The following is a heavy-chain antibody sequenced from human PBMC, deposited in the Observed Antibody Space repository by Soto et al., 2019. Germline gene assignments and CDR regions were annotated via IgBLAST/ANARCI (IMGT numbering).Heavy chain of an antibody. V-gene: IGHV3-15*01. D-gene: IGHD1-26*01. J-gene: IGHJ4*02. CDR2: IKSKTDGGTT. CDR3: TTAGIVGASGPFDY. Sequence: GGSLRLSCAASGFTFSNAWMSWVRQAPGKGLEWVGRIKSKTDGGTTDYAAPVKGRFTISRDDSKNTLYLQMNSLKTEDTAVYYCTTAGIVGASGPFDYWGQGTLVTVSS. CDR1: GFTFSNAW.